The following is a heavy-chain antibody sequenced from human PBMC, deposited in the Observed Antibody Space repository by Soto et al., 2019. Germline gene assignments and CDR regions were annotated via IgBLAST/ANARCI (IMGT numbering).Heavy chain of an antibody. CDR1: GFTFRNYN. D-gene: IGHD3-9*01. CDR2: ISHSGTTI. Sequence: GGSLRLSCAASGFTFRNYNMNWVRQAPGKGLEWLAYISHSGTTIYYADSVRGRFTVSRDNAQKSVFLEMTNLRVDDTATYYCVSPAAQYSDWLLAFDTWGQGTPVTISS. V-gene: IGHV3-48*04. CDR3: VSPAAQYSDWLLAFDT. J-gene: IGHJ4*02.